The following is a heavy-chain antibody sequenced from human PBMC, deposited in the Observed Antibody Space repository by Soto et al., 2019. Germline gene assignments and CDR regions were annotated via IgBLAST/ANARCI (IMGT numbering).Heavy chain of an antibody. CDR2: IYHSGST. V-gene: IGHV4-38-2*01. CDR1: GYSISSGYY. D-gene: IGHD2-21*02. J-gene: IGHJ4*02. CDR3: ARSQVTVAVPGL. Sequence: SETLSLTCAVSGYSISSGYYWGWIRQPPGKGLEWIGSIYHSGSTYYNPSLKSRVTISVDTSKNQFSLKLSSVTAADTAVYYCARSQVTVAVPGLWGQGTLVTVSS.